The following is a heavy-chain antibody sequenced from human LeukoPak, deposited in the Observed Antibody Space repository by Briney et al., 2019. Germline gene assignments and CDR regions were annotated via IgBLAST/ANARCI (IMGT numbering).Heavy chain of an antibody. D-gene: IGHD2-2*01. J-gene: IGHJ3*02. CDR3: AKDKYYRYCSSTSCSSDAFDI. CDR2: VSGSGGTT. V-gene: IGHV3-23*01. CDR1: GFTFSKYA. Sequence: QTGGALRLSCAASGFTFSKYAMSWVRQAPGKGLEWVSAVSGSGGTTYYADSVKGRFTISRDNSKNTLYLQMNSLRAEDTAVYYCAKDKYYRYCSSTSCSSDAFDIWGQGTMVTVSS.